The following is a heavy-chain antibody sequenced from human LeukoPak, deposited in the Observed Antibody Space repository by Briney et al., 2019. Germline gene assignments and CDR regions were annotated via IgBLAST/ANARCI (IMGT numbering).Heavy chain of an antibody. CDR2: MIHSGST. V-gene: IGHV4-34*12. D-gene: IGHD6-19*01. CDR3: ARERSSGWYENDY. CDR1: GGSFSGYS. J-gene: IGHJ4*02. Sequence: ASETLSLTCAVYGGSFSGYSWSWIRQPPGKGLEWVGEMIHSGSTNYNPSLKSRVTISVDTSKNQFSLKVSSVTAADAAVYYCARERSSGWYENDYWGQGTLVTVSS.